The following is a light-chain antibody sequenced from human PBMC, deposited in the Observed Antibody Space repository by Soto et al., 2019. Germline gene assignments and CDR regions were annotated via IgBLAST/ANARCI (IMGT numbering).Light chain of an antibody. CDR3: QQYNSWT. Sequence: DIQMTQSPSTLSASVGDRVTITCRASQSISSWLAWYQQKAGKAPKLLIYRASSLESGAPSRFNGSGSGTEFTLTITSLQPDDFATYYCQQYNSWTFGQGTKVEIK. CDR2: RAS. V-gene: IGKV1-5*03. J-gene: IGKJ1*01. CDR1: QSISSW.